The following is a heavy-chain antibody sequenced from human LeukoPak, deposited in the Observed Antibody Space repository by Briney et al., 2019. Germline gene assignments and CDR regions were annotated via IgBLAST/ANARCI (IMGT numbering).Heavy chain of an antibody. Sequence: PGGSLRLSCAASGFTFSSYGMHWVRQAPGKGLEWVAFIRYDGSNKYYADSVKGRFTISRDNSKNTLYLQMKSLRAEDTAVYYCAKDHPYYFDYWGQGTLVTVSS. CDR2: IRYDGSNK. CDR3: AKDHPYYFDY. J-gene: IGHJ4*02. CDR1: GFTFSSYG. V-gene: IGHV3-30*02.